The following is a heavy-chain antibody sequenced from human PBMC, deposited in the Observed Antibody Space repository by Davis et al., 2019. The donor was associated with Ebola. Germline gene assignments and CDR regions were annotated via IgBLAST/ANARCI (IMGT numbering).Heavy chain of an antibody. CDR3: ARDYWATEGAFDV. CDR1: GFSFRTSW. CDR2: ISSRSESI. V-gene: IGHV3-21*01. Sequence: GGSLRLSCAASGFSFRTSWMSWVRQAPGKGLEWVSSISSRSESIPYADSVKGRFTISRDNAKNSLYLQMNSLRAEDTAVYYCARDYWATEGAFDVWGQGTLVTVAS. D-gene: IGHD2-8*02. J-gene: IGHJ3*01.